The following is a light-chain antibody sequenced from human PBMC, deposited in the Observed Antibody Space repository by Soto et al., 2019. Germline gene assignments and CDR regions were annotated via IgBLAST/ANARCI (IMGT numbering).Light chain of an antibody. J-gene: IGLJ2*01. CDR3: QSYDSSLSGSRVV. V-gene: IGLV1-40*01. CDR2: GNS. CDR1: SSNIGAGYD. Sequence: QSVLTQPPSVSGAPGQRVTISCTGSSSNIGAGYDVHWYQQLPGTAPKLLIYGNSNRPSGVPDRFSGSKSGTSASLAITGLRAEDEADYYCQSYDSSLSGSRVVFGGGTQLTVL.